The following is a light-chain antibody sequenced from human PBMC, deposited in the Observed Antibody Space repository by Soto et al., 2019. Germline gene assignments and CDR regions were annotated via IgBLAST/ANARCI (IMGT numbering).Light chain of an antibody. CDR3: QHYGISPVT. V-gene: IGKV3-20*01. CDR2: GAS. Sequence: TVLTQSPDPLSLSPGERATLSCWASQSVGTRLAWYQQRPGQPPRLLISGASSRATGIPDRFSGSGSATDFTLTISRLEPEDFALYYCQHYGISPVTFGQGTRLEIK. J-gene: IGKJ5*01. CDR1: QSVGTR.